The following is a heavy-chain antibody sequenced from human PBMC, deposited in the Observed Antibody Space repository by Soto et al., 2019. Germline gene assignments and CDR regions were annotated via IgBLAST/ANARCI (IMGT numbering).Heavy chain of an antibody. CDR2: ISDDGDST. Sequence: PGGSLRLSCGASGFTFSDNAMTWVRQAPGKGLEWVSSISDDGDSTYYADSVKGRFAVSRDNSKNTLFLHMNSLGAEDTAVYYCAKSLSTAVNYGLGVWGQGTSVTVSS. J-gene: IGHJ6*02. D-gene: IGHD2-2*01. CDR1: GFTFSDNA. CDR3: AKSLSTAVNYGLGV. V-gene: IGHV3-23*01.